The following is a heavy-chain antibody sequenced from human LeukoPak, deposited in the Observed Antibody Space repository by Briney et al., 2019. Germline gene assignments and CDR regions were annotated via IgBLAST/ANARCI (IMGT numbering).Heavy chain of an antibody. Sequence: GGSLRLSCAASGFTFSSYDMHWVRRATGKGLEWVSAIGTAGDPYYPGSVKGRFTISRENAKNSLYLQMNSLRAGDTAVYYCARGARPPRDCSGGSCYSAYYYYGMDVWGQGTTVTVSS. CDR2: IGTAGDP. V-gene: IGHV3-13*05. D-gene: IGHD2-15*01. J-gene: IGHJ6*02. CDR3: ARGARPPRDCSGGSCYSAYYYYGMDV. CDR1: GFTFSSYD.